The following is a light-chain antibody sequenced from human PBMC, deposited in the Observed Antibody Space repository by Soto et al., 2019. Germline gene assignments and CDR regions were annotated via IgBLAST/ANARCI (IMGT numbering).Light chain of an antibody. CDR2: DTS. CDR3: QHYGSSIT. Sequence: DIVMTQSPLSLPVTPGEPASISCRSSQSVGSFLAWYQQKPGQAPRLLIYDTSKRATGIPARFSGSGSGTDFTLTISRLEPEDFVVYYCQHYGSSITFGQGTRLEIK. V-gene: IGKV3-20*01. CDR1: QSVGSF. J-gene: IGKJ5*01.